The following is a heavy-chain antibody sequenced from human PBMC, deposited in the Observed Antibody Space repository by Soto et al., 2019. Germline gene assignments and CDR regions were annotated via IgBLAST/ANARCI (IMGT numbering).Heavy chain of an antibody. J-gene: IGHJ6*02. CDR2: IDDSGVGT. Sequence: EVQLLESGGGLVQPGGSLRLSCAASGFTFSTYAMTWVRQAPGKGLEWVSGIDDSGVGTYYADSVKGRLTISRDNSKNMLYLQMGSLRAEDTAVYYCVKGQSSTWSQTGGMDVWGQGTTVTASS. D-gene: IGHD1-26*01. CDR3: VKGQSSTWSQTGGMDV. CDR1: GFTFSTYA. V-gene: IGHV3-23*01.